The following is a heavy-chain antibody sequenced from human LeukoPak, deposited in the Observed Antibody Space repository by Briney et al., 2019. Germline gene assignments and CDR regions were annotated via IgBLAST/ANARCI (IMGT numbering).Heavy chain of an antibody. V-gene: IGHV3-7*01. CDR3: ARDLIRYFDY. Sequence: PGGSLRLSCAASGFTFSIYWMSWVRQAPGKGLEWVANMNQDGSEKYYVDSVKGRFTISRDNAKNSLYLQMNSLRAEDTAVYYCARDLIRYFDYWGQGTLVTVSS. D-gene: IGHD3-16*01. CDR2: MNQDGSEK. J-gene: IGHJ4*02. CDR1: GFTFSIYW.